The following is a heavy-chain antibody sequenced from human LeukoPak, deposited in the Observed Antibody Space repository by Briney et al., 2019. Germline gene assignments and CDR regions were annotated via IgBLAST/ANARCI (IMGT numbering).Heavy chain of an antibody. D-gene: IGHD6-13*01. V-gene: IGHV3-33*01. CDR3: ARDREAAADLGY. CDR1: GFTFSSYG. J-gene: IGHJ4*02. Sequence: PGGSLRLSCAASGFTFSSYGMHWVRQATGKGLELVAIIWNDGSNEYYADSVKGRFTISRDNSKNTLYLQTNSLRVEDTAVYYCARDREAAADLGYWGQGTLVTVSS. CDR2: IWNDGSNE.